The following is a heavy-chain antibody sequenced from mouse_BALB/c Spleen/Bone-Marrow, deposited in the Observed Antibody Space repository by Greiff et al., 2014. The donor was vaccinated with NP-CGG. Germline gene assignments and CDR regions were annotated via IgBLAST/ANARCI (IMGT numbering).Heavy chain of an antibody. J-gene: IGHJ3*01. D-gene: IGHD1-1*01. CDR1: EFSLTSYG. Sequence: QVQLKESGPGLVAPSQSLSITCTVSEFSLTSYGVHWVRQPPGKGLEWLGVIWAGGSTNYNSALMSRLSISKDNSKSQVFLKMNSLQTDDTAMYYCAGGGSSRAWFAYWGQGTLVTVSA. V-gene: IGHV2-9*02. CDR2: IWAGGST. CDR3: AGGGSSRAWFAY.